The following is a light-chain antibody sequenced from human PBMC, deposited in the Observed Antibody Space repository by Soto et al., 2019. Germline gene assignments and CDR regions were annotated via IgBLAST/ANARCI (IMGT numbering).Light chain of an antibody. CDR1: QSVSSSY. CDR2: GAS. Sequence: DIVLTQSPGTLSLSPGERATLSCRASQSVSSSYLAWYQQKPGQAPGLLIYGASNRATGIPDRFSGSGSGTDFTLTISRLEPEDFAVYYCQHYGSSTWTFGQGTKV. CDR3: QHYGSSTWT. V-gene: IGKV3-20*01. J-gene: IGKJ1*01.